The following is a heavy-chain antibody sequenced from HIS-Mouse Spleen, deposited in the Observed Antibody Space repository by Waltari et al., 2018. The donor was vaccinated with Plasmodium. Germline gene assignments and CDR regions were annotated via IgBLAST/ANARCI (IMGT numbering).Heavy chain of an antibody. Sequence: QVQLVQSGAEVKKPGASVKVSCKASGYTFPSYDLNWVRQAPGQGLEWMGWMNPNSGNTGYAQKFQGRVTMTRNTSISTAYMELSSLRSEDTAVYYCARGRSTYSSSWSADFDYWGQGTLVTVSS. CDR2: MNPNSGNT. D-gene: IGHD6-13*01. CDR1: GYTFPSYD. CDR3: ARGRSTYSSSWSADFDY. V-gene: IGHV1-8*01. J-gene: IGHJ4*02.